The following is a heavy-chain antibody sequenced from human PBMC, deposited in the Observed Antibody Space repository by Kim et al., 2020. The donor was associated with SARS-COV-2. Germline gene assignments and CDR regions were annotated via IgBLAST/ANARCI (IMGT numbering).Heavy chain of an antibody. Sequence: SVKVSCKASGGTFSSYAISWVRQAPGQGLEWMGGIIPIFGIANYAQKFQGRVTITADKSTSTAYMELSSLRSEDTAVYYCARSYEDYYDSSGYSGYYYYYYMDVWGKGTTVTVSS. CDR1: GGTFSSYA. CDR3: ARSYEDYYDSSGYSGYYYYYYMDV. D-gene: IGHD3-22*01. V-gene: IGHV1-69*10. J-gene: IGHJ6*03. CDR2: IIPIFGIA.